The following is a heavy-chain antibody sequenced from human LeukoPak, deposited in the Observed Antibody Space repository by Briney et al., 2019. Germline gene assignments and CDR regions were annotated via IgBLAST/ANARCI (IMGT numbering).Heavy chain of an antibody. D-gene: IGHD5-18*01. V-gene: IGHV1-69*05. Sequence: SVKVSCKASGGTFSSYAISWVRQAPGQGLEWMGGIIPIFGTANYAQKFQGRVTITTDESTSTAYMELGSLRSEDTAVYYCAINNESGYSYGDYWGQGTLVTVSS. J-gene: IGHJ4*02. CDR2: IIPIFGTA. CDR3: AINNESGYSYGDY. CDR1: GGTFSSYA.